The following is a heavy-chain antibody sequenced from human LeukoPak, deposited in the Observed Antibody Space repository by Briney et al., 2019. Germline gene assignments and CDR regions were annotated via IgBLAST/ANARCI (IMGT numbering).Heavy chain of an antibody. CDR1: GLSFCSFA. J-gene: IGHJ4*02. Sequence: GGSLRLSCAASGLSFCSFAMSWVRQGPARGREWVSSIRGNGETFYPNSGKGRFTLSSDSSRNTVYFQLTNLRVEDTAIYYCARARWVSSTEAVRWGQGTLVTLSS. CDR3: ARARWVSSTEAVR. CDR2: IRGNGET. D-gene: IGHD1-1*01. V-gene: IGHV3-23*01.